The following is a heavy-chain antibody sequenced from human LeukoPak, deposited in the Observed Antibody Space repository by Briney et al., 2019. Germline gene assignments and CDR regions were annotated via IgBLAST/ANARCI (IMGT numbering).Heavy chain of an antibody. CDR1: GGSISSYY. D-gene: IGHD2-2*01. J-gene: IGHJ5*02. CDR2: IYTSGST. Sequence: SETLSLTCTVSGGSISSYYWSRIRQPAGKGLEWIGRIYTSGSTNYNPSLKSRVTMSVDTSKNQFSLKLSSVTAADTAVYYCAREDCSSTSCYYNWFDPWGQGTLVTVSS. V-gene: IGHV4-4*07. CDR3: AREDCSSTSCYYNWFDP.